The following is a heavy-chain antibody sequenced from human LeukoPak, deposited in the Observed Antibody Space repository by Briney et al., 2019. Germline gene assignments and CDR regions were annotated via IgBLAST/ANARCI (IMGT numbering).Heavy chain of an antibody. D-gene: IGHD5-12*01. CDR3: ARDSDSGYGPFAS. CDR2: IHGGGTT. V-gene: IGHV3-53*01. Sequence: GGSLSLSCAASGFTVSNNYMSWVRQAPGKGLEWVSVIHGGGTTNYADSVQGRFTISRDNSKTTVYLHMNSLRAEDTAVYYCARDSDSGYGPFASWGQGTLVTVSS. CDR1: GFTVSNNY. J-gene: IGHJ4*02.